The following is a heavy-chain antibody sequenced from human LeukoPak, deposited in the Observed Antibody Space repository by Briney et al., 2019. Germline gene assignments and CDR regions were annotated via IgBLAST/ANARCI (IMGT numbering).Heavy chain of an antibody. CDR2: IYYSGGT. Sequence: PSETLSLTCTVSGGSMTSYYWSWIRQPPGKGVEWIAYIYYSGGTNYNPSLKSRVTISVNTSKNQFSLKLSSVTAADTAVYYCARHARRTFSTSWHDSSGQGTLVTVSS. D-gene: IGHD6-13*01. CDR1: GGSMTSYY. CDR3: ARHARRTFSTSWHDS. J-gene: IGHJ5*01. V-gene: IGHV4-59*08.